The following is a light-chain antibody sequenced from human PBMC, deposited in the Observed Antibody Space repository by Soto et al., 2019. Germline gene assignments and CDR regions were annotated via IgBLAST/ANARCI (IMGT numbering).Light chain of an antibody. CDR2: DVS. J-gene: IGLJ1*01. Sequence: QSALTQPAFVSGSRGQSITISCTGTRSDVGGYNYVSWYQQHPGKAPKLMIYDVSNRPSGVSNRFSGSKSGNTASLTISGLQAEDEADYYCSSYTSSSTYVFGAGTKLTAL. CDR3: SSYTSSSTYV. CDR1: RSDVGGYNY. V-gene: IGLV2-14*01.